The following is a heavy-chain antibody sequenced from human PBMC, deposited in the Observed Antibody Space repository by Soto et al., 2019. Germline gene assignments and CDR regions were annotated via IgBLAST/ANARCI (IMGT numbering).Heavy chain of an antibody. CDR3: ARDLLTAHRKYYFDY. CDR2: IIPIFGTA. V-gene: IGHV1-69*12. CDR1: GGTFSSYA. J-gene: IGHJ4*02. Sequence: QVQLVQSGAEVKKPGSSVKVSCKASGGTFSSYAISWVRQAPGQGLEWMGGIIPIFGTANYARKFQGRVTITADESTSTAYMELSSLRSEDTAVYYCARDLLTAHRKYYFDYWGQGTLVTVSS.